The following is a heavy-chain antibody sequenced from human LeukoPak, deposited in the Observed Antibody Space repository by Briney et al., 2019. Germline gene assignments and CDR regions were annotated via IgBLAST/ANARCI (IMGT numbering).Heavy chain of an antibody. CDR2: INPSGGST. D-gene: IGHD5-18*01. CDR3: ATPGYSYGYHYYYYGMDV. Sequence: APVKVSCKASGYTFTSYYMHWVRQAPGQGLEWMGIINPSGGSTSYAQKFQGRVTMTRDTSTSTVYMELSSLRSEDTAVYYCATPGYSYGYHYYYYGMDVWGQGTTVTVSS. J-gene: IGHJ6*02. V-gene: IGHV1-46*01. CDR1: GYTFTSYY.